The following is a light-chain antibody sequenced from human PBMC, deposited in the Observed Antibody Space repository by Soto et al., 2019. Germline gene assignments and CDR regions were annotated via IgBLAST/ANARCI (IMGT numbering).Light chain of an antibody. V-gene: IGLV2-14*01. CDR2: DVS. J-gene: IGLJ1*01. Sequence: ALTQPASVSGSPGQSIAISCTGTSSDVGSYNYVSWYQQHPGKAPKLMIYDVSNRPSGVSDRFSGSKSGNTASLTISGLQAEDEADYYCSSYTSTSTYVFGTGTKVTVL. CDR1: SSDVGSYNY. CDR3: SSYTSTSTYV.